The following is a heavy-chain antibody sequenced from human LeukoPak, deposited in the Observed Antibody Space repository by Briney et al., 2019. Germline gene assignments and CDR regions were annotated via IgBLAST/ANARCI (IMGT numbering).Heavy chain of an antibody. D-gene: IGHD2-2*01. CDR1: GGTFSSYA. J-gene: IGHJ4*02. CDR2: IIPIFGTA. V-gene: IGHV1-69*06. CDR3: ARDRVGYCSGTSCYHFDY. Sequence: GAPVTVSFKASGGTFSSYAISWVRQAPGQGLEWMGGIIPIFGTANYAQKFQGRVTITADKSTSTAYMELSSLRSEDRAVYYCARDRVGYCSGTSCYHFDYWGQGTLVTVSS.